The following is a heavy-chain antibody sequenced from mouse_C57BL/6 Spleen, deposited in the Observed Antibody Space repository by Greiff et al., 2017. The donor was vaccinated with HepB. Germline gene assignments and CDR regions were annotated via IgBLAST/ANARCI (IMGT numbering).Heavy chain of an antibody. CDR3: ARSDYSNYGG. Sequence: VQLQQSGAELVRPGTSVKVSCTASGYAFTNYLIEWVKQRPGQGLEWIGVINPGSGGTHYTEKFKGKATLTADKSSSTAYMQLSSLPSEDSAVYFCARSDYSNYGGWGQGTPVTVAA. J-gene: IGHJ3*01. V-gene: IGHV1-54*01. CDR1: GYAFTNYL. CDR2: INPGSGGT. D-gene: IGHD2-5*01.